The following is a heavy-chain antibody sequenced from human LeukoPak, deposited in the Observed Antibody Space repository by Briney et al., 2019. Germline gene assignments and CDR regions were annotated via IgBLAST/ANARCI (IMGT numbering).Heavy chain of an antibody. J-gene: IGHJ4*02. CDR2: ISSSGTTI. CDR1: GFTFREFA. Sequence: GGSLRLSCTSSGFTFREFAVSWIRQAPGKGLEWVSYISSSGTTISYTDSVKGRFTISRDNAKNSLYLQMNSLRAEDTAVYYCARDYRSTFDYWGQGTLVTVSS. D-gene: IGHD1-26*01. CDR3: ARDYRSTFDY. V-gene: IGHV3-11*01.